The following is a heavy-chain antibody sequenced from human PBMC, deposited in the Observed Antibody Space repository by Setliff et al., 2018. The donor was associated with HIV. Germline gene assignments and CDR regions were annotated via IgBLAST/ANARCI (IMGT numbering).Heavy chain of an antibody. D-gene: IGHD3-22*01. V-gene: IGHV3-48*03. J-gene: IGHJ4*02. CDR3: ARPNYYDSSGSFDY. Sequence: GESLKISCAASGFTFSNYEMNWVRQAPGKGLEWASYISSSGTTICYADSVKGRFTISRDNAKNSLYLQMNSLRAEDTAVYYCARPNYYDSSGSFDYWGQGTLVTVSS. CDR1: GFTFSNYE. CDR2: ISSSGTTI.